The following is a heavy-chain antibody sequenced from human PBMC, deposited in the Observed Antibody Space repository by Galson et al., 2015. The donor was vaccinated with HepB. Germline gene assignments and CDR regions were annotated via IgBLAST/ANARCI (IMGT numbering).Heavy chain of an antibody. D-gene: IGHD3-10*01. CDR1: GFTFSSYG. V-gene: IGHV3-30*03. Sequence: SLRLSCAASGFTFSSYGMRWVRQAPGKGLEWVAVISYDGSNKYYADSVKGRFTISRDNSKNTLYLQMNSLRAEDTAVYYCARDRPPGSYYYGSGSYWAYYGMDVWGQGTTVTVSS. J-gene: IGHJ6*02. CDR3: ARDRPPGSYYYGSGSYWAYYGMDV. CDR2: ISYDGSNK.